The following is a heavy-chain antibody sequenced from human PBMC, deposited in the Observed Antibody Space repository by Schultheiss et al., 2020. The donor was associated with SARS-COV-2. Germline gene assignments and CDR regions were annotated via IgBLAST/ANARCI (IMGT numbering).Heavy chain of an antibody. CDR3: ARQKEGIVVVPAATDY. Sequence: SQTLSLTCTVSGGSISSSSYYWGWIRQPPGKGLEWIGSIYYSGSTNYNPSLKSRVTISVDTSKNQFSLKLSSVTAADTAVYYCARQKEGIVVVPAATDYWGQGTLVTVSS. CDR1: GGSISSSSYY. J-gene: IGHJ4*02. CDR2: IYYSGST. D-gene: IGHD2-2*01. V-gene: IGHV4-39*01.